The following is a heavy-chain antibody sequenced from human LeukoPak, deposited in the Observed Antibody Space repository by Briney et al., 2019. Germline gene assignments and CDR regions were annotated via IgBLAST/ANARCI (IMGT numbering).Heavy chain of an antibody. CDR1: GYTFTGYY. J-gene: IGHJ4*02. Sequence: ASVKVSCTASGYTFTGYYMHWVRQAPGQGLEWMGWINPNSGGTNYAQKFQGRVTMTRDTSISTAYMELSRLRSDDTAVYYCARGSYSGSYYYFDYWGQGTLVSVSS. CDR3: ARGSYSGSYYYFDY. V-gene: IGHV1-2*02. CDR2: INPNSGGT. D-gene: IGHD1-26*01.